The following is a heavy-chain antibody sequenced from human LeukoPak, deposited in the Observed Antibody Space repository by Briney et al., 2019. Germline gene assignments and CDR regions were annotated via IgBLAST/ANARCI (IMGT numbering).Heavy chain of an antibody. Sequence: GVSLKISCKASGYSFPTYWIGWVRQMPGKGLELMGIIYPGDSDTRYSPSFQGQVTISADKSISTAYLQWSSLKASDTAMYYCARIPCSSTSCHKRFDYWGQGTLVTVSS. J-gene: IGHJ4*02. CDR2: IYPGDSDT. CDR1: GYSFPTYW. CDR3: ARIPCSSTSCHKRFDY. V-gene: IGHV5-51*01. D-gene: IGHD2-2*01.